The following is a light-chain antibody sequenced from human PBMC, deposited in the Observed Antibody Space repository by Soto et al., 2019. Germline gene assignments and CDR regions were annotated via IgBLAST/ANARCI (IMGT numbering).Light chain of an antibody. CDR1: SSDVGAYNY. CDR3: SSYAGRNNFVV. Sequence: QSVLTQPPSASGSPGQSVTISCTGSSSDVGAYNYVSWYQQHPGKAPKLLIYEVNKRPSGVPGRFSGSKSDNTASLTVSGLQSDDEADYYCSSYAGRNNFVVFGGGTKVTVL. V-gene: IGLV2-8*01. CDR2: EVN. J-gene: IGLJ2*01.